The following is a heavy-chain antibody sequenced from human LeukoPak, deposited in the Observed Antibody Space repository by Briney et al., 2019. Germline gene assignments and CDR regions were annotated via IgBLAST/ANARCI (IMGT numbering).Heavy chain of an antibody. Sequence: ASVKVSCKASGYTFTSYYIHWVRQAPGQGLEWMGIIIPSAGRTNYAQKFRGRVSMTTDMSTSTVYMELSSLRSEDTAVYCCAREYSGGNFDYWGQGTLVTVSS. CDR1: GYTFTSYY. J-gene: IGHJ4*01. CDR2: IIPSAGRT. D-gene: IGHD2-15*01. V-gene: IGHV1-46*01. CDR3: AREYSGGNFDY.